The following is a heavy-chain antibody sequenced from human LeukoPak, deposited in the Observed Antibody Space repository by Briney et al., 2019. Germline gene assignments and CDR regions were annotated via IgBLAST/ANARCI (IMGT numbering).Heavy chain of an antibody. CDR3: ARVGSLNYYYYYMDV. CDR2: IYYSGST. J-gene: IGHJ6*03. CDR1: GGSISSYY. D-gene: IGHD1-26*01. V-gene: IGHV4-59*01. Sequence: SETLSLTCTVSGGSISSYYWSWIRQPPGKGLEWIGYIYYSGSTNYNPSLKSRVTISVDTSKNQFSLKLSSVTAADTAVYYCARVGSLNYYYYYMDVWGKGTTVTVSS.